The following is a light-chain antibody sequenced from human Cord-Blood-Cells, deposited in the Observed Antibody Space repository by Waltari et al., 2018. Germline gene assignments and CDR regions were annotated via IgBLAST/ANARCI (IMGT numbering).Light chain of an antibody. J-gene: IGLJ1*01. CDR1: SSDVGGYNY. CDR3: CSYAGSYTSYV. CDR2: DVS. V-gene: IGLV2-11*01. Sequence: QSALTQPRSVSGSPGQSVTISCTGTSSDVGGYNYVSWYQQHPGKAPKLMIYDVSKRPSGVPDRFSASKSGKPASLTISGLQAEDEADYYCCSYAGSYTSYVFGTGTKVTVL.